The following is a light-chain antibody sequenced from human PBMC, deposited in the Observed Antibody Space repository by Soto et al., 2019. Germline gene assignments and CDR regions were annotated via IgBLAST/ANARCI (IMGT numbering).Light chain of an antibody. CDR1: STDFVTYNR. CDR3: SSYTSDDTLV. V-gene: IGLV2-18*02. J-gene: IGLJ3*02. Sequence: QSALTQPPSVSGSPGQSVTISCTGTSTDFVTYNRVSWYQQPPGTAPKLIVYEVSNRPSGVSHRFSGSKSGNTASLTISGLQAEDEADYFCSSYTSDDTLVFGGGTKLTVL. CDR2: EVS.